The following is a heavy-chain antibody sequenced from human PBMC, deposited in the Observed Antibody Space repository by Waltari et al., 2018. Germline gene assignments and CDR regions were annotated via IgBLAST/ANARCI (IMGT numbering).Heavy chain of an antibody. V-gene: IGHV4-38-2*02. CDR1: GYSIISGYY. CDR2: IYHSGNT. J-gene: IGHJ6*02. D-gene: IGHD2-21*02. Sequence: QVQLQESGPGLVKPSETLSLPCAVSGYSIISGYYWAWIRQPPGKGLEWIGTIYHSGNTYYNPSLKGRVTMSVDTSKNQFSLNLTSMTAADTAVYYCARDPGGNSEGPYYYYNMDVWGQGTTVTVSS. CDR3: ARDPGGNSEGPYYYYNMDV.